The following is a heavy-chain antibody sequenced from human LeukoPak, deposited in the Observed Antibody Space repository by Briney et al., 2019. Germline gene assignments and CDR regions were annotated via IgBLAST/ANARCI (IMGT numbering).Heavy chain of an antibody. CDR3: ARVGYCSGGSCRGGYYYYMDV. V-gene: IGHV4-38-2*01. CDR2: IYHSGST. J-gene: IGHJ6*03. D-gene: IGHD2-15*01. CDR1: GYSISSGYY. Sequence: SETLSLTCAVSGYSISSGYYWGWIRQPPGKGLEWIGSIYHSGSTYYNPYLKSRVTISVDTSKNQFSLKLSSVTAADTAVYYCARVGYCSGGSCRGGYYYYMDVWGKGTTVTVSS.